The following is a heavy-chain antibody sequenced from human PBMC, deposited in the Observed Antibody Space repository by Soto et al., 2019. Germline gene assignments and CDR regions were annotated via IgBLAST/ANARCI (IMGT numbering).Heavy chain of an antibody. CDR3: TTGIYYHFLTGYHNVAY. CDR2: IKSKTDGGTA. D-gene: IGHD3-9*01. CDR1: GFNLSHPW. Sequence: GGSLRLSCAASGFNLSHPWMTWVRQAAGKGLEWVGHIKSKTDGGTADYAAPVKGRITISRDDSKNTIYLQMNSLKTEDTAVYYCTTGIYYHFLTGYHNVAYWGQGTLVTVYS. J-gene: IGHJ4*02. V-gene: IGHV3-15*01.